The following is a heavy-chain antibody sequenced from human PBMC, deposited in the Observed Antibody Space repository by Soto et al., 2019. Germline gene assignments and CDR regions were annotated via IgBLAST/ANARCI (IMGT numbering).Heavy chain of an antibody. CDR2: IIPIFGTA. J-gene: IGHJ4*02. V-gene: IGHV1-69*13. Sequence: SVNVSCKASGGTFSSYAISWVRQAPGQGLEWMGGIIPIFGTANYAQKFQGRVTITADESTSTAYMELSSLRSEDTAVYYCARGTPYYDSSGYYPTYFDYWGQGTLVTVSS. D-gene: IGHD3-22*01. CDR1: GGTFSSYA. CDR3: ARGTPYYDSSGYYPTYFDY.